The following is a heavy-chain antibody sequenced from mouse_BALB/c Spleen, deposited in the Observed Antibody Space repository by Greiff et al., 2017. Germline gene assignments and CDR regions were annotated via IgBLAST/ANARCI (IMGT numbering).Heavy chain of an antibody. CDR3: AITMTPYFDY. CDR2: IYPYNGGT. J-gene: IGHJ2*01. D-gene: IGHD1-1*02. V-gene: IGHV1S29*02. Sequence: EVKLMESGPELVKPGASVKISCKASGYTFTDYNMHWVKQSHGKSLEWIGYIYPYNGGTGYNQKFKSKATLTVDNSSSTAYMELRSLTSEDSAVYYCAITMTPYFDYWGQGTTLTVSS. CDR1: GYTFTDYN.